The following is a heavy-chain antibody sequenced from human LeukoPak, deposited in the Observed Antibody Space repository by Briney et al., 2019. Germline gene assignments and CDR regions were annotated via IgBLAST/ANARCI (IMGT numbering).Heavy chain of an antibody. CDR3: AREGGGYNNRGFDY. Sequence: GGSLRLSCAASGFTFSSYSMNWVRQAPGKGLEWVSYISSSSSTIYYADSVKGRFTISRDNAKNSLYLQMNSLRAEDTAVYYCAREGGGYNNRGFDYWGQGTLVTVS. D-gene: IGHD5-24*01. J-gene: IGHJ4*02. CDR2: ISSSSSTI. V-gene: IGHV3-48*01. CDR1: GFTFSSYS.